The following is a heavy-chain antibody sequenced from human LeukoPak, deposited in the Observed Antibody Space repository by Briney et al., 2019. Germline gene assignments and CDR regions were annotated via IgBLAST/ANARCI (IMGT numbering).Heavy chain of an antibody. CDR1: GYTFTGYY. V-gene: IGHV1-2*02. CDR3: ARGQGGTTGDLYYYYGMDV. CDR2: INPNSGGT. Sequence: ASVKVSCKASGYTFTGYYMHWVRQAPGQGLEWMGWINPNSGGTNYAQKFQGRVTMTRDTSISTAYMELSRLRSDDTAVYYCARGQGGTTGDLYYYYGMDVWGQGTTVTVSS. D-gene: IGHD1-1*01. J-gene: IGHJ6*02.